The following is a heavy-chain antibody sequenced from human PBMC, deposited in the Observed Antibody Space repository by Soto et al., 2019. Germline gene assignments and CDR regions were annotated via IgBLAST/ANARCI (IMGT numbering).Heavy chain of an antibody. CDR3: ARAAYDGSALLNFDY. V-gene: IGHV4-59*01. D-gene: IGHD3-10*01. J-gene: IGHJ4*02. Sequence: SETLSLTCTVSGGSISRYYWSWIRQPPGKGLEWIGYIYYNGNTDYNPSLKSRVTISVDTSKNQFSLKVNSVSAADTAMYYCARAAYDGSALLNFDYWGQGTLVTVSS. CDR1: GGSISRYY. CDR2: IYYNGNT.